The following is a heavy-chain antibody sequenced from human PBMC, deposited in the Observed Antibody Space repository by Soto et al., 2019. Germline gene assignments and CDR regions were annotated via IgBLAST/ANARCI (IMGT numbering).Heavy chain of an antibody. J-gene: IGHJ4*02. Sequence: EVQLVESGGGLVQPGGSLRLSCAASGFTVNSNYMSWVRQAPGKGLEWVSVIYSDGCTYYADSVKGRFIISRDNSNATLYFQMSRLRAEDTAVYYCATLTKYDILTGFYPCWGQGTLVTVSS. V-gene: IGHV3-66*01. CDR2: IYSDGCT. CDR3: ATLTKYDILTGFYPC. D-gene: IGHD3-9*01. CDR1: GFTVNSNY.